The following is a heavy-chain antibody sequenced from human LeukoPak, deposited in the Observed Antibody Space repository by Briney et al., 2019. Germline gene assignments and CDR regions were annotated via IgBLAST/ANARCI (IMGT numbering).Heavy chain of an antibody. CDR2: IYHSGTT. CDR3: ARQKYDYGANHWYFDL. J-gene: IGHJ2*01. D-gene: IGHD4/OR15-4a*01. Sequence: PSETLSLTCTVSGDSISTYYRSWIRQPPGKGLDWIAYIYHSGTTNYNPSLKSRVTISEDTSKNQVSLNLTSVTAADTAVYYCARQKYDYGANHWYFDLWGRGTLVTVSS. CDR1: GDSISTYY. V-gene: IGHV4-59*08.